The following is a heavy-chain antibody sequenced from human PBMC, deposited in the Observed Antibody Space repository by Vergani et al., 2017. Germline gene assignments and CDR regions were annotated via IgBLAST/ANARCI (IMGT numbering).Heavy chain of an antibody. CDR1: GYTLTELS. J-gene: IGHJ6*03. D-gene: IGHD6-13*01. Sequence: HVQLVQSGAEVKKPGASVKVSCKVSGYTLTELSMHWVRQAPGKGLEWMGGFDPEDGETIYAQKFQGRVTMTEDTSTDTAYMELSSLRSEDTAVYYCATQSAAGTGYYYYYMDVWSKGTTVTVSS. CDR2: FDPEDGET. V-gene: IGHV1-24*01. CDR3: ATQSAAGTGYYYYYMDV.